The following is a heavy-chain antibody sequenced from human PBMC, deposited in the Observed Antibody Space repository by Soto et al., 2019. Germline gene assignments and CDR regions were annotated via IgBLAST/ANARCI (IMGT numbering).Heavy chain of an antibody. CDR2: ISSSDTTI. Sequence: PGGSLRLSCAASVFTFNGYEMNWVRQSPGKGLEWVSYISSSDTTIYYADSVKGRFTISRDNTKNSLYLQMNSLRAEDTAVYYCAIQVYYDSSGYFWGQGTRVTVSS. D-gene: IGHD3-22*01. V-gene: IGHV3-48*03. CDR1: VFTFNGYE. CDR3: AIQVYYDSSGYF. J-gene: IGHJ4*02.